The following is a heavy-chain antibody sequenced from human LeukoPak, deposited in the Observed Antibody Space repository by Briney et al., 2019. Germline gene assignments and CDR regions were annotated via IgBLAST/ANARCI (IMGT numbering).Heavy chain of an antibody. Sequence: GGSLRLSCAASGFTFSSYWMSWVRQAPGKGLEWVANIKQDGSEKYYVDSVKGRFTISRDNAKNSLYLQMNSLRAEDTAVYYCARDQHHYGSGSYSPWGQGTLVTVSS. V-gene: IGHV3-7*01. J-gene: IGHJ5*02. CDR1: GFTFSSYW. CDR2: IKQDGSEK. CDR3: ARDQHHYGSGSYSP. D-gene: IGHD3-10*01.